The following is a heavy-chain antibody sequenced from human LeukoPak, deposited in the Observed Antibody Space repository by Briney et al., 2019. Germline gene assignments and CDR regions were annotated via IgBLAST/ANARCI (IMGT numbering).Heavy chain of an antibody. CDR1: GYTFTGYY. CDR3: ARSTVGGITLAY. D-gene: IGHD1-26*01. V-gene: IGHV1-2*02. CDR2: INPNSGGT. Sequence: ASVKVSCKASGYTFTGYYMHWVRQAPGQGLEWMGWINPNSGGTNYAQKFQGRVTMTRDTSISTAYMELSSLRSEDTAVYYCARSTVGGITLAYWGQGTLVTVSS. J-gene: IGHJ4*02.